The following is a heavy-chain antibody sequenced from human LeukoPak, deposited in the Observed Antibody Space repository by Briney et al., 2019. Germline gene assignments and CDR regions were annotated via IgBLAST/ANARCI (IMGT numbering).Heavy chain of an antibody. CDR3: ASEGIAAAADI. Sequence: GGSLRLSCAASGFTFSSYGMHWVRQAPGKGLEWVAVISYDGTNKYYADSVKGRFIISRDNSKNTLYLQMNSLRAEDTAVYYCASEGIAAAADIWGQGTMVTVSS. V-gene: IGHV3-30*03. CDR2: ISYDGTNK. J-gene: IGHJ3*02. CDR1: GFTFSSYG. D-gene: IGHD6-13*01.